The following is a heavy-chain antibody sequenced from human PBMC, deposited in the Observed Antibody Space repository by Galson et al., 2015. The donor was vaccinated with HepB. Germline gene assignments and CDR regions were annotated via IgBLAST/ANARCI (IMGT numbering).Heavy chain of an antibody. CDR3: ARDRGSGGYYVGAPNKAELTIHLHY. V-gene: IGHV3-23*01. CDR2: ISGYGGNT. D-gene: IGHD1-26*01. Sequence: SLRLSCAASGFTSSSYGMSWVRQAPGQGLEWVSCISGYGGNTYYAHSVKGRFTISRDNSTNTAYMELRNLRADDTAVYYCARDRGSGGYYVGAPNKAELTIHLHYWGQGTLVTVSS. J-gene: IGHJ4*02. CDR1: GFTSSSYG.